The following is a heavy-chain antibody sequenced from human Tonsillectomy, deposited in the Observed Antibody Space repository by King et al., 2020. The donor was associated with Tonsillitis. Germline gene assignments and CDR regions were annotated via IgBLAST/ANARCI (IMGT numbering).Heavy chain of an antibody. CDR3: ARGVPWADISIGYDY. J-gene: IGHJ4*02. D-gene: IGHD3-9*01. V-gene: IGHV4-38-2*01. CDR1: GYSISSHYY. Sequence: LQLQESGPGLMKPSETLSLTCAVSGYSISSHYYWGWIRQPPGKGLEWIGNFYHSGSTYYNPSLKSRVTISVDTSKNQFSLKLSSVTAADTAVYFCARGVPWADISIGYDYWGQGTLVTVSS. CDR2: FYHSGST.